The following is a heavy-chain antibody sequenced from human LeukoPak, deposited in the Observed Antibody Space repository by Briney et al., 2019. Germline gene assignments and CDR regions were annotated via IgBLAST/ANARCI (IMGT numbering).Heavy chain of an antibody. Sequence: ASVKVSCKASGYTFTGYFMHWVRQAPGQGLEWMGWIYPNSGGTNYAQKFQGRVTMTRDTSISTAYMELSSLRSEDTAVYYCASNTGYCSGGSCYSGDYWGQGTLVTVSS. V-gene: IGHV1-2*02. J-gene: IGHJ4*02. D-gene: IGHD2-15*01. CDR2: IYPNSGGT. CDR1: GYTFTGYF. CDR3: ASNTGYCSGGSCYSGDY.